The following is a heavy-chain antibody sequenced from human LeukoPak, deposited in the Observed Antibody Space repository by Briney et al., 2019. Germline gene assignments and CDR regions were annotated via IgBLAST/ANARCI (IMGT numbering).Heavy chain of an antibody. Sequence: GGSLRLSCAASGFTFSSYSMNWVRQAPGKGLEWVSSISSSSSYIYYADSVKGRFTISRDNAKNSLYLQMNSLRAEDTAVYSCATPGGVAVALMNVWGKGTTVTVSS. D-gene: IGHD6-19*01. CDR2: ISSSSSYI. J-gene: IGHJ6*04. V-gene: IGHV3-21*01. CDR1: GFTFSSYS. CDR3: ATPGGVAVALMNV.